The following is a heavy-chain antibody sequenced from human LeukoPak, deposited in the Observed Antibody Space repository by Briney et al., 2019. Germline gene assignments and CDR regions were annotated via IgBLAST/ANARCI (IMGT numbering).Heavy chain of an antibody. J-gene: IGHJ5*02. V-gene: IGHV3-11*04. CDR3: ARDDCSSISCYHNWFDP. CDR2: ISNSGSTI. D-gene: IGHD2-2*01. Sequence: PGGSLRLSCAASGFTFSDYYMSWIRQAPGKGLEWVSYISNSGSTIYYADSVKGRFTISRDNAKNSLYLQMNSLRAEDTAVYYCARDDCSSISCYHNWFDPWGQGTLVTVSS. CDR1: GFTFSDYY.